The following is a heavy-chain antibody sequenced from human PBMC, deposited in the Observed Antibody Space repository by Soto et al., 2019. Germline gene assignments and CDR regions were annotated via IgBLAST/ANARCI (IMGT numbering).Heavy chain of an antibody. CDR2: IYYSGST. CDR3: AGGSSKSWFDP. CDR1: GGSIRSDGYY. Sequence: KTSETLSLTCTVSGGSIRSDGYYWSWIRQHPGKGLEWIGYIYYSGSTYYNPSLKSRVSISADTSNNQSSLKLTSVTAADTAVYYCAGGSSKSWFDPWGQGTLVTVSS. J-gene: IGHJ5*02. D-gene: IGHD6-6*01. V-gene: IGHV4-31*03.